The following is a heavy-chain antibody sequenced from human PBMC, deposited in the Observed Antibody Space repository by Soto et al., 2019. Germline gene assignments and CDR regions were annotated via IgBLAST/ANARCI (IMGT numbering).Heavy chain of an antibody. Sequence: GESLKISCATSAYSFTNFWIIWVREMPGQGLEWMGRIDPSDSYTNDSPYFQGHVTFSADESINTAYLQWRGLKAGDTAMYYCARQEEDDQTQFRLNWFNPWGQGALVTVSS. CDR3: ARQEEDDQTQFRLNWFNP. CDR1: AYSFTNFW. CDR2: IDPSDSYT. J-gene: IGHJ5*02. V-gene: IGHV5-10-1*01.